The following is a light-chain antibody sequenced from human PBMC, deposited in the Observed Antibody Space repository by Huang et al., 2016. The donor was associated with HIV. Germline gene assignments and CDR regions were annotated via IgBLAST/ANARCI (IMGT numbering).Light chain of an antibody. CDR1: QGITNY. V-gene: IGKV1-9*01. Sequence: IQLTQSPSSVSAFVGDTVAITCRASQGITNYVAWYQQKPGKAPKLLMYAASTLERGVPSRVSGSGSGTDFTLAISSLQPEDSATYYCQQFNSYPFIFGGGTKVEIK. CDR2: AAS. CDR3: QQFNSYPFI. J-gene: IGKJ4*01.